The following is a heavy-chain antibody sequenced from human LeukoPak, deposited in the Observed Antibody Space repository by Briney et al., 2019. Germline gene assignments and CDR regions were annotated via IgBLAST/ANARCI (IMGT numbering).Heavy chain of an antibody. J-gene: IGHJ4*02. CDR2: INHSGST. V-gene: IGHV4-34*01. CDR3: ASLGIVGATTSDH. Sequence: SETLSLTCAVYGGSFSGYYWSWIRQPPGKGLEWIGEINHSGSTNYNPSLKSRVTISVDTSKNQFSLKLSSVTAADTAVYYCASLGIVGATTSDHWGQGTLVTVSS. CDR1: GGSFSGYY. D-gene: IGHD1-26*01.